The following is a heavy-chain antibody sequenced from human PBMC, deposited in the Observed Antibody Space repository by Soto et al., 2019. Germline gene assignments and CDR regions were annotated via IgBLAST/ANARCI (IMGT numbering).Heavy chain of an antibody. D-gene: IGHD2-21*01. CDR3: SRGHFVETYRKETFYYFDY. CDR1: GGLISSSTNY. J-gene: IGHJ4*02. V-gene: IGHV4-39*01. Sequence: SETLSLTCTVSGGLISSSTNYWGWNRQPPGKGLESIGTIYYSGSTSYNPSLERRLTISVDTSKNQFSLRLTSVTAADTAMYYCSRGHFVETYRKETFYYFDYWGQGSLVTVSS. CDR2: IYYSGST.